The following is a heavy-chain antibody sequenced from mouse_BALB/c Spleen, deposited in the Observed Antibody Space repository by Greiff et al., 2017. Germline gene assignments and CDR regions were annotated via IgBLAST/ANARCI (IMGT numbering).Heavy chain of an antibody. CDR1: GFTFSSYA. V-gene: IGHV5-6-5*01. CDR3: ARGGGNLYYYAMDY. J-gene: IGHJ4*01. Sequence: EVMLVESGGGLVKPGGSLKLSCAASGFTFSSYAMSWVRQTPEKRLEWVASISSGGSTYYPDSVKGRFTISRDNARNILYLQMSSLRSEDTAMYYCARGGGNLYYYAMDYWGQGTSVTVSS. CDR2: ISSGGST. D-gene: IGHD2-1*01.